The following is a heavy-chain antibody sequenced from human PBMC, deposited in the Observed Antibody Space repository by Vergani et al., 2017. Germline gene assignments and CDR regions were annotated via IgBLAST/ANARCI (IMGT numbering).Heavy chain of an antibody. CDR1: GGPISSGVHY. V-gene: IGHV4-30-4*01. J-gene: IGHJ4*02. CDR3: ARDYSLWHIEATTTRFFDS. D-gene: IGHD5/OR15-5a*01. Sequence: QVQLQESGPGLVKPSQTLSLTRTVSGGPISSGVHYWSWTRQPPGKGLEWIGYTYYSGSTYYNSSLKSRLTISLDTSKNPFSLKLKSVTAADTAVYYCARDYSLWHIEATTTRFFDSWGQGTLVTVSS. CDR2: TYYSGST.